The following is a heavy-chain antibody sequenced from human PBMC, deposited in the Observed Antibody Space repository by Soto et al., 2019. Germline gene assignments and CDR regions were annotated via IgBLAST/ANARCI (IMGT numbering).Heavy chain of an antibody. V-gene: IGHV3-30*03. CDR2: ISYDSTKT. CDR3: ARTRSAWSDFHYYSLDV. J-gene: IGHJ6*02. Sequence: QVQLVESGGGVVQPGRSLRLSCAASGFTFNSYGMHWVRQGPGNGLEWVAFISYDSTKTYYADTVQGRFTISSDNSNSALYVQMNSLTGEDTAVYYCARTRSAWSDFHYYSLDVWGQGTTVTVSS. D-gene: IGHD1-26*01. CDR1: GFTFNSYG.